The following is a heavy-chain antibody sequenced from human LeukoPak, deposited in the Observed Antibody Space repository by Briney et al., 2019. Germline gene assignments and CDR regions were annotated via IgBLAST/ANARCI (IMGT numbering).Heavy chain of an antibody. Sequence: GGSLRLSCAASGFTVSSNYMNWVRQAPGKGLEWVSVIYSGGSTYYADSVKGRFTISRDNSKNTLYLQMNSLRAEDTAVYYCVTFGFCSGGSCRKAVFDYWGQGTLVTVSS. D-gene: IGHD2-15*01. CDR2: IYSGGST. V-gene: IGHV3-66*02. CDR3: VTFGFCSGGSCRKAVFDY. CDR1: GFTVSSNY. J-gene: IGHJ4*02.